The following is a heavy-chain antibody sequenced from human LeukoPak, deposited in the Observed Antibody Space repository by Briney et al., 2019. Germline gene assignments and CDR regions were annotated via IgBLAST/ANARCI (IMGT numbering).Heavy chain of an antibody. V-gene: IGHV3-33*06. CDR2: IWYDGSNK. J-gene: IGHJ4*02. Sequence: GGSLRLSCAASGFTFSSYGMHWVRQAPGKGLEWVAVIWYDGSNKYYADSVKGRFTISRDNSKNTLYLQMNSLRAGDTAVYYCAKDAAYSSSSRKAYYFDYWGQGTLVTVSS. D-gene: IGHD6-6*01. CDR1: GFTFSSYG. CDR3: AKDAAYSSSSRKAYYFDY.